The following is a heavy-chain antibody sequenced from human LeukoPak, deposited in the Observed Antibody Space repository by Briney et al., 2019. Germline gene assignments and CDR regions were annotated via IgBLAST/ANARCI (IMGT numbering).Heavy chain of an antibody. D-gene: IGHD3-22*01. CDR3: ARDYYDSSGWGLYYYMDV. V-gene: IGHV4-39*07. Sequence: PSETLSLTCTVSGGSMRSSSYYWGWIRQPPGKELEGIGTIYYSGSTYYNASRYSRVTISLDTSKNLFSLKLSSVTAADTAVYYCARDYYDSSGWGLYYYMDVWSKGTTVTVSS. CDR2: IYYSGST. J-gene: IGHJ6*03. CDR1: GGSMRSSSYY.